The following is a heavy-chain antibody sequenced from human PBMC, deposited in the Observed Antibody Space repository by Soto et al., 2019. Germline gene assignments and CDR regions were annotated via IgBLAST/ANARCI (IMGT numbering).Heavy chain of an antibody. CDR2: IIPIFGTA. D-gene: IGHD3-3*01. J-gene: IGHJ4*02. Sequence: QVQLVQSGAEVKKPGSSVTVSCKASGGTFSSYAISWVRQAPGQGLEWMGGIIPIFGTANYAQKFQGRVTITADESTSTAYMELSSLRSEDTAVYYCARGSYDFWSRYYGDWGQGTLVTVSS. V-gene: IGHV1-69*12. CDR1: GGTFSSYA. CDR3: ARGSYDFWSRYYGD.